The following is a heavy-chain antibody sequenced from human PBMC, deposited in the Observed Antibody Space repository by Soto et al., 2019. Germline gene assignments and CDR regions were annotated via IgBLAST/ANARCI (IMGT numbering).Heavy chain of an antibody. J-gene: IGHJ4*02. Sequence: GGSLRLSCVASGFTFSDYYMSWISQAPGKGLEWLSYISRRGSTIYYADSVKGRFTISRDNAKNSLYLQMNSLRAEDTAVYFCAGCGYSYGPQPFNYWGQGTLVTVSS. D-gene: IGHD5-18*01. CDR1: GFTFSDYY. V-gene: IGHV3-11*01. CDR3: AGCGYSYGPQPFNY. CDR2: ISRRGSTI.